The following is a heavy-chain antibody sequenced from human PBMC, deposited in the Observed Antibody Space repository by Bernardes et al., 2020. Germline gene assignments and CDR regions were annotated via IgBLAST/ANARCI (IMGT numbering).Heavy chain of an antibody. J-gene: IGHJ4*02. CDR3: ARLASDSVSSFDY. CDR2: LYYSGNT. D-gene: IGHD2-21*02. Sequence: SETLSLTCTVSGDSITSNNFFWGWIRQRPEKGLEWIGILYYSGNTYYNPSLQSRLSISVDTSKNQFSLRLSSVTAADTAVYYCARLASDSVSSFDYWGQGTRVTVSS. CDR1: GDSITSNNFF. V-gene: IGHV4-39*01.